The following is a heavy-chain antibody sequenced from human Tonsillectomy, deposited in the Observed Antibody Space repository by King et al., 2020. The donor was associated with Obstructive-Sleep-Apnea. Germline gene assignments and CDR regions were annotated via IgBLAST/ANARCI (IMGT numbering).Heavy chain of an antibody. D-gene: IGHD3-10*01. CDR3: AHNTITVVRGVIRSYNWFDP. V-gene: IGHV2-5*02. CDR2: IYWDDDK. CDR1: GFSLSTRGVG. J-gene: IGHJ5*02. Sequence: TLKESGPTLVKPTQTLTLTCTFSGFSLSTRGVGVGWIRQPPGKALEWLALIYWDDDKRYSPSLKSRLTITKDTSKNQVVLTMTNMDPVDTATYYCAHNTITVVRGVIRSYNWFDPWGQGTLVTVSS.